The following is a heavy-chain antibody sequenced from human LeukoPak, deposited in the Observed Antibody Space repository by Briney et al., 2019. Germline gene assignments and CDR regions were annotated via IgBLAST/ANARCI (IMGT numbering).Heavy chain of an antibody. D-gene: IGHD3-10*01. V-gene: IGHV4-59*08. CDR2: IYYSGST. J-gene: IGHJ4*02. CDR1: GGSISSYY. Sequence: SETLSLTCTVPGGSISSYYWSWIRQPPGKGLEWIGHIYYSGSTHYNPSLKSRVTISVDTSKNQFSLKLSSVTAADTAVYYCARHVGNSGSGSYLTYFDYWGQGTLVTVSS. CDR3: ARHVGNSGSGSYLTYFDY.